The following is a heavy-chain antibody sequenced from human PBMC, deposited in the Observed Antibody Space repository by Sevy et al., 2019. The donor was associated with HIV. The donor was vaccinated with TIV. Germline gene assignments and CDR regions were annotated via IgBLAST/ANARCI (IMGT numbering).Heavy chain of an antibody. J-gene: IGHJ4*02. CDR2: FDPEDDEK. Sequence: ASVKVSCKVSKYTLTEWAIHLVRQAPGKGLEWVATFDPEDDEKIYAQKFQGRVTLTEDRSTDTAYMELSSLRSDDTAVYYCATTKDYYESSGYPFDYWGQGTLVTVSS. V-gene: IGHV1-24*01. D-gene: IGHD3-22*01. CDR1: KYTLTEWA. CDR3: ATTKDYYESSGYPFDY.